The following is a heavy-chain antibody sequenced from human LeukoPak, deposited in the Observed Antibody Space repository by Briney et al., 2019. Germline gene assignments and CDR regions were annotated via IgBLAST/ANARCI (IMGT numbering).Heavy chain of an antibody. CDR1: GFSFSDYY. V-gene: IGHV3-11*01. J-gene: IGHJ4*02. D-gene: IGHD2-21*01. Sequence: GGSLRLSCAGSGFSFSDYYMSWVRQAPGKGLEWISYISGGGDTIYYADSVKGRFNISRDNSKNSLSLQMNSLRPEDTALYYCVRESHMNKWGQGTLVTVSS. CDR2: ISGGGDTI. CDR3: VRESHMNK.